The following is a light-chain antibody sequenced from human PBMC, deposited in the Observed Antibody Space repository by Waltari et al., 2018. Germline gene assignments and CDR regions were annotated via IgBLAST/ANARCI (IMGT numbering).Light chain of an antibody. J-gene: IGLJ2*01. CDR1: NLGDQY. V-gene: IGLV3-1*01. CDR2: RET. Sequence: SYELTQPPSVSVSPGQTASISCSGDNLGDQYASWYQQKPGQSPVLVIYRETRRPSGIPERFAGSNSGNTATLTISATQPLDEADYFCQAGDGSTVVFGGGTKLTVL. CDR3: QAGDGSTVV.